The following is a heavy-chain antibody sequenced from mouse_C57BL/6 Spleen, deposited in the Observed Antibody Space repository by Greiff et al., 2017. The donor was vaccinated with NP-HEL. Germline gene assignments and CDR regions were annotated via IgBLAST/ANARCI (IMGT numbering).Heavy chain of an antibody. D-gene: IGHD3-2*02. CDR2: IHPNSGST. V-gene: IGHV1-64*01. Sequence: QVQLQQPGAELVKPGASVKLSCKASGYTFTSYWMHWVKQRPGQGLEWIGMIHPNSGSTNYNEKFKSKATLTVDKSSSTAYMQLSSLTSEDSAVYYCAREGKTAQATFAWFAYWGQGTLVTVSA. CDR1: GYTFTSYW. J-gene: IGHJ3*01. CDR3: AREGKTAQATFAWFAY.